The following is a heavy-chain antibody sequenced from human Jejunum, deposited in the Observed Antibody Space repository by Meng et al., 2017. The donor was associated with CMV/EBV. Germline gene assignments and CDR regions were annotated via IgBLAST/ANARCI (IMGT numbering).Heavy chain of an antibody. CDR1: GFNFSSYG. D-gene: IGHD3-10*01. CDR2: ISDSGDST. J-gene: IGHJ4*02. CDR3: AKGRSGGYYKFDN. Sequence: CGASGFNFSSYGMSWVRQSPGKGLEWVSSISDSGDSTYYADSVKGRFTVARDNSKNTLYLQMNSLRAEDTAVYFCAKGRSGGYYKFDNWGQGTLVTVSS. V-gene: IGHV3-23*01.